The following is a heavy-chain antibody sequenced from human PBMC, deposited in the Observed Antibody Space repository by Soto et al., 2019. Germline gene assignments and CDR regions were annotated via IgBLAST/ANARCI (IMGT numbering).Heavy chain of an antibody. CDR1: GGTFSSYA. CDR2: IIPIFGTA. CDR3: ARDLEIVGATTDRADLDY. D-gene: IGHD1-26*01. V-gene: IGHV1-69*01. J-gene: IGHJ4*02. Sequence: QVQLVQSGAEVKKPGSSVKVSCKASGGTFSSYAISWVRQAPGQGLEWMGGIIPIFGTANYAQKFQGRVTITADESTSTAYMELSSLRSEVTAVYYCARDLEIVGATTDRADLDYWGQGTLVTVSS.